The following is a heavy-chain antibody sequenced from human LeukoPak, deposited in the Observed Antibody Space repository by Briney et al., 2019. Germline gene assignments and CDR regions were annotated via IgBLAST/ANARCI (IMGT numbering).Heavy chain of an antibody. D-gene: IGHD3-16*01. J-gene: IGHJ4*02. CDR2: INHSGST. V-gene: IGHV4-34*01. CDR3: ARGHLVWGSGYDY. CDR1: GGSFSGYY. Sequence: SETLSLTCAVYGGSFSGYYWSWIRQPPGKGLEWIGEINHSGSTNYNPSLKSRVTISVDTSKNQFSLKLSSVPAADTAVYYCARGHLVWGSGYDYWAKGTLVTVSS.